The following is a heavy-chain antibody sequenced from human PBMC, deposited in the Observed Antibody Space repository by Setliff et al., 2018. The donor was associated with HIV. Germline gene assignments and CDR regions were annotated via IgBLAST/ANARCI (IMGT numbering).Heavy chain of an antibody. CDR2: IIPIFGST. Sequence: SVKVSCKASGYTFTNYYMRWVRQAPGQGLEWMGGIIPIFGSTKYAQKFQGRVTITADESTSTADMELSSLRSEDTAVYYCARDDHYYDSGSYYSDWYFDLWGRGNLVTVSS. D-gene: IGHD3-10*01. CDR1: GYTFTNYY. J-gene: IGHJ2*01. V-gene: IGHV1-69*13. CDR3: ARDDHYYDSGSYYSDWYFDL.